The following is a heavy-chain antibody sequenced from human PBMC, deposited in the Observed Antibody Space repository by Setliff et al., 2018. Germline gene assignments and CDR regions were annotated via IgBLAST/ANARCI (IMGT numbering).Heavy chain of an antibody. CDR2: IIPIFGTA. D-gene: IGHD5-18*01. CDR3: ARGYSYGYDSGYYFDY. J-gene: IGHJ4*02. V-gene: IGHV1-69*13. CDR1: GGTFSSYA. Sequence: SVKVSCKASGGTFSSYAISWVRQAPGQGLEWMGGIIPIFGTANYAQKFQGRVTITADESTSTAYMELSSLRSEDTAVYYCARGYSYGYDSGYYFDYWGQGTLVTVSS.